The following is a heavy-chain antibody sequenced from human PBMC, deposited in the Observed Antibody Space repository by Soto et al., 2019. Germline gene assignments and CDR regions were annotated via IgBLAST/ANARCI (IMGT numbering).Heavy chain of an antibody. CDR3: AKDCGRGFLEWLFYDF. CDR2: ISWNSGSI. J-gene: IGHJ4*02. V-gene: IGHV3-9*01. CDR1: GFTFDDYA. D-gene: IGHD3-3*01. Sequence: EVQLVESGGGLVQPGRSLRLSCAASGFTFDDYAMHWVRQAPGKGLEWVSGISWNSGSIGYADSVKGRFTISRDNAKNSLYLQMNSLRAEDTALYYCAKDCGRGFLEWLFYDFWGRGTLVTVSS.